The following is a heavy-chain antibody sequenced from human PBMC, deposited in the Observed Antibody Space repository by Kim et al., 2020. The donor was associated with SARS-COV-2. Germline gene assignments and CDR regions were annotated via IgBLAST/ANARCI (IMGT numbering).Heavy chain of an antibody. CDR2: SGNT. D-gene: IGHD6-13*01. CDR3: ARGGYSSS. J-gene: IGHJ4*02. V-gene: IGHV1-8*01. Sequence: SGNTGYAQKVQGRVTMTRNTSISTAYMELSSLRSEDTAVYYCARGGYSSSWGQGTLVTFSS.